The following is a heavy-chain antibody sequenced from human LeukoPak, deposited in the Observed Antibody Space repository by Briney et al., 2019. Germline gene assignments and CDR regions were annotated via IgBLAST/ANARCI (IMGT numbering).Heavy chain of an antibody. Sequence: GGSLRLSCAASGFTFSSYWMHWVRHASGKGLVWVSRINSDGSSTIYADSGKGRFTISRDYAKNTLYLQMNSLRAEDTAVYYCARDGQARWVKVGFDYWGQGTLVTVSS. V-gene: IGHV3-74*01. J-gene: IGHJ4*02. CDR1: GFTFSSYW. D-gene: IGHD5-24*01. CDR2: INSDGSST. CDR3: ARDGQARWVKVGFDY.